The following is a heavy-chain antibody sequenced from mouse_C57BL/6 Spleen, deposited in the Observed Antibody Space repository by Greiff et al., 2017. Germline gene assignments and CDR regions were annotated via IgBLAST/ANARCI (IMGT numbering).Heavy chain of an antibody. CDR3: ARQGDDYDGFAY. Sequence: EVQLQQSGGDLVKPGGSLKLSCAASGFTFSSYGMSWVRQTPDKRLEWVATISSGGSYTYYPDSVKGRFTISRDNAKNTLYLQMSSLKSEDTAMYYCARQGDDYDGFAYWGQGTLVTVSA. CDR2: ISSGGSYT. J-gene: IGHJ3*01. D-gene: IGHD2-4*01. CDR1: GFTFSSYG. V-gene: IGHV5-6*01.